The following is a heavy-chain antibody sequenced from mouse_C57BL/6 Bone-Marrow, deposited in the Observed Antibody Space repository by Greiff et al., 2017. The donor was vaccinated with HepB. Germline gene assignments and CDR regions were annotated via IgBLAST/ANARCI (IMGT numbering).Heavy chain of an antibody. Sequence: VQLKESGGGLVKPGGSLKLSCAASGFTFSSYAMSWVRQTPEKRLEWVATISDGGSYTYYPDNVKGRFTISRDNAKNNLYLQMSHLKSEDTAMYYCAREVVALYYYAMDYWGQGTSVTVSS. V-gene: IGHV5-4*01. CDR1: GFTFSSYA. CDR2: ISDGGSYT. CDR3: AREVVALYYYAMDY. J-gene: IGHJ4*01. D-gene: IGHD1-1*01.